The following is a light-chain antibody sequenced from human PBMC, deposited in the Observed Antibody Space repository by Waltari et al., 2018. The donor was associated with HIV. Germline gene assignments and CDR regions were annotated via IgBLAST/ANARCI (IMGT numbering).Light chain of an antibody. CDR1: DDIIFY. CDR2: DAS. J-gene: IGKJ5*01. CDR3: QQFYHLPIT. V-gene: IGKV1-33*01. Sequence: DIQMTQSPSSLSASVGDRVTTSCQASDDIIFYLNWFQQQPGKAPKLLIYDASNLETGVSSRFSGNGSGTDFTFTITSLQTEDLATYYCQQFYHLPITFGQGTRLEIK.